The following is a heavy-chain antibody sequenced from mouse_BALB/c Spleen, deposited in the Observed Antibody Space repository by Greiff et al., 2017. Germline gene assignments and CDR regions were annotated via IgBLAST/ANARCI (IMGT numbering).Heavy chain of an antibody. CDR2: INPSTGYT. J-gene: IGHJ3*01. CDR1: GYTFTSYW. Sequence: QVQLQQSGAELAKPGASVKMSCKASGYTFTSYWMHWVKQRPGQGLEWIGYINPSTGYTEYNQKFKDKATLTADKSSSTAYMQLSSLTSEDSAVYYCARGVWFAYWGQGTLVTVSA. CDR3: ARGVWFAY. V-gene: IGHV1-7*01.